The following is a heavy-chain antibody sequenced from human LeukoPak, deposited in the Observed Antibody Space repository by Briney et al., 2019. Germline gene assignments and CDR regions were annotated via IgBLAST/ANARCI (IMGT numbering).Heavy chain of an antibody. CDR3: ASRRLAAAGMGYFYC. Sequence: SATLSLTCTVSGGSIISSNYYWGWIRQPPGKGLEWIGSFYYSGSTYYNPSLKSRVTISVDTSKNKFSLKLSSATAADTAVYYCASRRLAAAGMGYFYCWGQGTLVTVSS. D-gene: IGHD6-13*01. CDR2: FYYSGST. V-gene: IGHV4-39*01. CDR1: GGSIISSNYY. J-gene: IGHJ4*02.